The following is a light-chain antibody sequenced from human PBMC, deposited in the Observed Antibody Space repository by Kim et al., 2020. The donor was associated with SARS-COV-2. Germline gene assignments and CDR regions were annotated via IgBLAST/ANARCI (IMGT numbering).Light chain of an antibody. CDR3: QQSYSTPYN. Sequence: SAPVGTIVTITCRASQTISSYLTWYQRKPGKSPKLLSYAASSLQSAVPSRSSGSGSGTDFTLTIISLQPEAFATYYCQQSYSTPYNFGQVTKLEI. V-gene: IGKV1-39*01. J-gene: IGKJ2*01. CDR2: AAS. CDR1: QTISSY.